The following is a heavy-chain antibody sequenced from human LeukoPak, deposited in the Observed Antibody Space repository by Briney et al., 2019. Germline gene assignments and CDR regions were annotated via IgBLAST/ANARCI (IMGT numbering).Heavy chain of an antibody. CDR3: AKLKYSSGWSLGY. CDR2: ISGSGGST. Sequence: GGSLRLSCAASGFTFSSYAMSWVRQAPGKGLEWVSAISGSGGSTYYADSVKGRFTISRGNSKNTLYLQMNSLRAEDTAVYYCAKLKYSSGWSLGYWGQGTLVTVSS. V-gene: IGHV3-23*01. J-gene: IGHJ4*02. CDR1: GFTFSSYA. D-gene: IGHD6-19*01.